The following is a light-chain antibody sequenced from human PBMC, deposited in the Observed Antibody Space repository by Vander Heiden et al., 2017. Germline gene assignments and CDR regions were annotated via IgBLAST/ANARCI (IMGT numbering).Light chain of an antibody. CDR1: SSNIGSNY. V-gene: IGLV1-47*01. CDR2: RNN. Sequence: QSVLTQPPSASGTPGQRVPISCSGSSSNIGSNYVYWYQQLPGTAPKLLIYRNNQRPSGVPDRFSGSKSGTSASLAISGLRSEDEADYYCAAWDDSLRGVFGGGTKLTVL. CDR3: AAWDDSLRGV. J-gene: IGLJ3*02.